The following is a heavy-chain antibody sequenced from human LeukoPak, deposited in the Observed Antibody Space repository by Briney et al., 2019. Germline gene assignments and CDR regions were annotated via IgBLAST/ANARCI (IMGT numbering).Heavy chain of an antibody. CDR1: GFTFSSYG. Sequence: GGSLRLSCAASGFTFSSYGMHWVRQAPGKGLEWVAVISYDGSNKYYADSVKGRFTISRDNSKNTLYLQMNSLRAEDTAVYYCAKDGNAVFDYWGQGTLVTVSS. J-gene: IGHJ4*02. CDR2: ISYDGSNK. V-gene: IGHV3-30*18. D-gene: IGHD4-23*01. CDR3: AKDGNAVFDY.